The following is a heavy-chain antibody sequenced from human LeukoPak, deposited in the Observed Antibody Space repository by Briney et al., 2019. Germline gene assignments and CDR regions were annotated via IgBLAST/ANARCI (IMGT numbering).Heavy chain of an antibody. CDR3: AREGAAGLDY. J-gene: IGHJ4*02. Sequence: PGGSLRLSCAASGFTFSDVWMAWVRQAPGKGLEWVGRIKSKTTGGTADYAAPVKGRFTISRDNAKNSLYLQMNSLRAEDTAVYYCAREGAAGLDYWGQGTLVTVSS. D-gene: IGHD6-13*01. CDR2: IKSKTTGGTA. CDR1: GFTFSDVW. V-gene: IGHV3-15*01.